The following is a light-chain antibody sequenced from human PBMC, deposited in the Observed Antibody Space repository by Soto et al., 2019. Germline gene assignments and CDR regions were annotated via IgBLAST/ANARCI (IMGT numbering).Light chain of an antibody. J-gene: IGKJ1*01. Sequence: ETLLTQSPATLSVSPGETATLSLRSSQSLMNSLAWYRQKPGQPPSLLIYATSTRATGVPARFTGSRSGTEFTLTISTLQYEAFAVYYCPQYYAWYPWPFGQGTKVAIK. CDR1: QSLMNS. CDR3: PQYYAWYPWP. V-gene: IGKV3-15*01. CDR2: ATS.